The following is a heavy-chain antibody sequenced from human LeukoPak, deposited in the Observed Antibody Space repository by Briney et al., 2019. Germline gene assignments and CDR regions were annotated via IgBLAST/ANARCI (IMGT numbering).Heavy chain of an antibody. Sequence: SETLSLTCTVSGGSISRYYWSWIRQPPGKGLEWIGRIYTSGSTNYNPSLKSRVTISVDTSKNQFSLKLTSVTAADTAVYYCAGTTAVGYCSSTSCYKRPFDYWGQGTLVTVSS. CDR1: GGSISRYY. CDR3: AGTTAVGYCSSTSCYKRPFDY. V-gene: IGHV4-4*07. D-gene: IGHD2-2*02. J-gene: IGHJ4*02. CDR2: IYTSGST.